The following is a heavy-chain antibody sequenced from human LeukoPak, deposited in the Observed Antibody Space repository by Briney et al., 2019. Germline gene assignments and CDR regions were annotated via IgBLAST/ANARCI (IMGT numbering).Heavy chain of an antibody. CDR3: GSGGIPMGGYRGWFDP. J-gene: IGHJ5*02. Sequence: PETLSLTWTVAGGSLSSYYWSWIRPPAGKGREWIGRIYTSGSPNYNPSLKSRVTMSADKSKNQFSLKLSSVIAADTDVYYCGSGGIPMGGYRGWFDPWGQGTLVTVSS. V-gene: IGHV4-4*07. D-gene: IGHD5-12*01. CDR1: GGSLSSYY. CDR2: IYTSGSP.